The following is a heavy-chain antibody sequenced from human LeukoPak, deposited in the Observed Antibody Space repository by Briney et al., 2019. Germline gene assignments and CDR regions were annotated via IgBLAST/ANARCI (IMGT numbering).Heavy chain of an antibody. D-gene: IGHD1-14*01. CDR2: INAGNGNT. CDR3: ARDNRLVDYYYGMDV. CDR1: GGTFSSYA. J-gene: IGHJ6*02. Sequence: GASVKVSCKASGGTFSSYAISWVRQAPGQGLEWMGWINAGNGNTKYSQKFQGRVTITRDTSASTAYKELSSLRSEDTAVYYCARDNRLVDYYYGMDVWGQGTTVTVSS. V-gene: IGHV1-3*01.